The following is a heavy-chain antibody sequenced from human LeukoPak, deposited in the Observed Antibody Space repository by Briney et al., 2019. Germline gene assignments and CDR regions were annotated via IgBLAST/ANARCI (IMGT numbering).Heavy chain of an antibody. CDR2: IYIGGTI. J-gene: IGHJ4*02. D-gene: IGHD7-27*01. CDR3: ARDGENHYYDY. Sequence: GGSLRLSCAASGFTVSSNHMSCVRQAPGQGLEWVSVIYIGGTIHYADSVKGRFTISRDNSQNTVYLEMNSLRAEDTAVYYCARDGENHYYDYWGQGTLVTVST. CDR1: GFTVSSNH. V-gene: IGHV3-66*01.